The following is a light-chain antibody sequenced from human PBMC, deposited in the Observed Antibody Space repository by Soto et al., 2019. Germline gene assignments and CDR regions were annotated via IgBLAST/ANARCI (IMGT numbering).Light chain of an antibody. CDR2: PAS. V-gene: IGKV1-5*01. J-gene: IGKJ1*01. CDR3: QQYNSHS. Sequence: DIQMTQSPSTLPASVGDRVTITCRASQSISNWVAWYQQKPGTATKVLIYPASKLQSAVPSRFSGSGSRTEFTLTISSLPPDDFATYHYQQYNSHSFGQGTKVDIK. CDR1: QSISNW.